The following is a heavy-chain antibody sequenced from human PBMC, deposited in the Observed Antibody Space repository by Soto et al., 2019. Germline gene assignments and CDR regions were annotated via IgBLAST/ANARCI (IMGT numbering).Heavy chain of an antibody. CDR1: GGTFSSYA. CDR3: ASKRYDIWSGYLPRTYYYYGMDV. Sequence: QVQLVQSGAEVKKPGSSVKVSCKASGGTFSSYAISWVRQAPGQGLEWMGGIIPIFGTANYAQKFQGRVTITADESTSTAYMGLSSLRSEDTAVYYCASKRYDIWSGYLPRTYYYYGMDVWGQGTTVTVSS. V-gene: IGHV1-69*12. J-gene: IGHJ6*02. D-gene: IGHD3-3*01. CDR2: IIPIFGTA.